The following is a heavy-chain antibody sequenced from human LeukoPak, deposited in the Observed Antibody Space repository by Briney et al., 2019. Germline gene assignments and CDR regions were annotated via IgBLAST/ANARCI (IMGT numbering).Heavy chain of an antibody. CDR2: IRQDESEK. Sequence: GGSLRLSCAASGFTFSSYSMNWVRQAPGKGLEWVANIRQDESEKYYVDSVKGRFTISRDNAKNSLYLQMNSLRAEDTAVYYCARDRRIIAYDAFDLWGQGTMVTVSS. V-gene: IGHV3-7*01. D-gene: IGHD2/OR15-2a*01. CDR3: ARDRRIIAYDAFDL. CDR1: GFTFSSYS. J-gene: IGHJ3*01.